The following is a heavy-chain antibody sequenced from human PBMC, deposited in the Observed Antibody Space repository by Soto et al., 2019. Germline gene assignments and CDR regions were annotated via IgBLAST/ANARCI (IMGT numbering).Heavy chain of an antibody. V-gene: IGHV4-34*01. D-gene: IGHD5-18*01. Sequence: SETLSLTCAVYGGSFSGYYWSWIRQPPGKGLEWIGEINHSGSTNYNPSLKSRATISVDTSKNQFSLKLSSVTAADTAVYYCASRGYRYGYFDYWGQGTLVTSPQ. CDR3: ASRGYRYGYFDY. J-gene: IGHJ4*02. CDR2: INHSGST. CDR1: GGSFSGYY.